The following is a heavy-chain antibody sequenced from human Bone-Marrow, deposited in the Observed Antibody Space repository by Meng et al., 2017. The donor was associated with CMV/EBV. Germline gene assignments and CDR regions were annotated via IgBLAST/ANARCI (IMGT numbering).Heavy chain of an antibody. CDR1: GESFSPYY. D-gene: IGHD3-22*01. CDR2: INHSGST. J-gene: IGHJ4*02. Sequence: QVGLQQWGAGLLKPSETLSLACAVDGESFSPYYWTWIRQPPGKGLEWIGEINHSGSTNYNPSLKSRVTISVDTSKNQFSLKLTSVTAADSALYYCARGKYSGGYYPLDYWGQGTLVTVSS. V-gene: IGHV4-34*01. CDR3: ARGKYSGGYYPLDY.